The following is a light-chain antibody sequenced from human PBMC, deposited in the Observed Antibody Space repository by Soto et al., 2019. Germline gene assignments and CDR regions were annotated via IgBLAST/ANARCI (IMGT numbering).Light chain of an antibody. V-gene: IGKV1-9*01. CDR2: GAS. Sequence: EIQMTQSPAYLSVSVGERVTLPCRASPGISDNLAWYPQKPGKAPRLLIYGASRRHSGFPARFSGSGSGTEFTLTISRLQPEDFAAYYCQQLNSCPCTFGGGTKVDIK. CDR3: QQLNSCPCT. J-gene: IGKJ4*02. CDR1: PGISDN.